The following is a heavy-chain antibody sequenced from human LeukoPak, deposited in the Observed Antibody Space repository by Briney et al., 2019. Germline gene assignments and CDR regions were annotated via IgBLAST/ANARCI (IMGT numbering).Heavy chain of an antibody. V-gene: IGHV1-2*02. CDR3: AREPYHYGVH. Sequence: ASVKVSCKTSGYTFSDYDIHWVRQAPGQGLEWMGWIKPYNGGTKYAHKFQGRVTLTSDTSITTAYMELSSLTPDDTALYFCAREPYHYGVHWGQGTLVTVSS. J-gene: IGHJ4*02. CDR1: GYTFSDYD. D-gene: IGHD3-22*01. CDR2: IKPYNGGT.